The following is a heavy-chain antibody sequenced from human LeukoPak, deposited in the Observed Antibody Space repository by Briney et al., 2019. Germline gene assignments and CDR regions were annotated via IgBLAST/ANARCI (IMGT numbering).Heavy chain of an antibody. Sequence: PSETLSLTCTVSGGSISSSSYYWGWIRQPPGKGLEWIGSIYYSGSTYYNPSLKSRVTISVDTSKNQFSLKLSSVTAADTAVYYGASLRERSYYARGFDYWGQGTLVTVSS. J-gene: IGHJ4*02. CDR3: ASLRERSYYARGFDY. CDR1: GGSISSSSYY. CDR2: IYYSGST. D-gene: IGHD1-26*01. V-gene: IGHV4-39*01.